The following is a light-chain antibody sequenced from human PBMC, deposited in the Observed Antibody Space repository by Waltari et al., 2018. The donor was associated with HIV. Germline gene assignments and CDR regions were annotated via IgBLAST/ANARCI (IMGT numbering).Light chain of an antibody. CDR2: QDT. J-gene: IGLJ2*01. V-gene: IGLV3-1*01. CDR1: QLGAKF. Sequence: SYELTQPPSVSVSPGQTASITCSGDQLGAKFASWYQQRPGQYPVMVIFQDTERPSGIPERFSGSNSGNSATLTISGTQTVDEADYFCQAWDNTTPIFGGGTKLTVL. CDR3: QAWDNTTPI.